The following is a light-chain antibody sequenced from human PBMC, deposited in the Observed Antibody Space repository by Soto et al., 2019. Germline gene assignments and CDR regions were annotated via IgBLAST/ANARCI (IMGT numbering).Light chain of an antibody. J-gene: IGLJ1*01. CDR1: SSDVGGSNY. CDR2: DVS. CDR3: SSYTSSSLYV. Sequence: QSVLTQPASVSGSPGQSITISCTGTSSDVGGSNYVSWYQQLPDKAPKLMIYDVSDRPSGVSNRFSGSKSGNTASLTISGLQAEDEADYYCSSYTSSSLYVFGTGTKVTVL. V-gene: IGLV2-14*01.